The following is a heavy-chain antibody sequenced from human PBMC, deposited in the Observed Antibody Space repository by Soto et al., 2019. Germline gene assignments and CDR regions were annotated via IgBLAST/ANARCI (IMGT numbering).Heavy chain of an antibody. Sequence: EVQLLESGGGLVQPGGSLRLSCAASGFTFSSYAMSWVRQAPGKGLEWVSAISGSGGSTYYADSVKGRFTISRDNSKNTLYLQMNSLRAEDTAVYYCASVAVYYDFWSGYYWSPDYYYYYGMDVWGQGTTVTVSS. D-gene: IGHD3-3*01. J-gene: IGHJ6*02. V-gene: IGHV3-23*01. CDR2: ISGSGGST. CDR1: GFTFSSYA. CDR3: ASVAVYYDFWSGYYWSPDYYYYYGMDV.